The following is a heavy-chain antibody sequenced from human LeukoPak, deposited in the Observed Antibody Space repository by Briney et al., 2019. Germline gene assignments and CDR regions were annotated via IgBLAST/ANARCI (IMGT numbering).Heavy chain of an antibody. CDR3: ARELSVPDYYGSGIFDY. J-gene: IGHJ4*02. CDR2: IIPILGIA. D-gene: IGHD3-10*01. Sequence: ASVKVSCKASGGTFSSYAISWVRQAPGQGLEWMGRIIPILGIANYAQKFQGRVTITADKSTSTAYMELSSLRSEDTAVYYCARELSVPDYYGSGIFDYWGQGTLVTVSS. V-gene: IGHV1-69*04. CDR1: GGTFSSYA.